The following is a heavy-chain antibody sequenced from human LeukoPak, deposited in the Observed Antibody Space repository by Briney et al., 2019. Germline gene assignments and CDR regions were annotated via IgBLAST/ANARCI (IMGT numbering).Heavy chain of an antibody. J-gene: IGHJ4*02. CDR3: ARMRSNSDSFDY. CDR1: GYTFTGYY. CDR2: INPSGGST. Sequence: GASVKVSCKASGYTFTGYYMHWVRQAPGQGLEWMGIINPSGGSTSYAQKFQGRVTMTRDMSTSTVYMELSSLRSEDTAVYYCARMRSNSDSFDYWGQGSLVTVSS. V-gene: IGHV1-46*01. D-gene: IGHD2/OR15-2a*01.